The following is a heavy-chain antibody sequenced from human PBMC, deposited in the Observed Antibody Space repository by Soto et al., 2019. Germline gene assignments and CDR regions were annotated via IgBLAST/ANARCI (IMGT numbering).Heavy chain of an antibody. V-gene: IGHV1-69*13. CDR1: GGTFGSYA. J-gene: IGHJ4*02. CDR3: ARWRVGAKSFYFDY. Sequence: ASVKVSCKASGGTFGSYAISWVRQAPGQGLEWMGGIIPIFGTANYAQKFQGRVTITADESTSTAYMELSSLRSEDTAVYYCARWRVGAKSFYFDYWGQGTLVPVCS. D-gene: IGHD1-26*01. CDR2: IIPIFGTA.